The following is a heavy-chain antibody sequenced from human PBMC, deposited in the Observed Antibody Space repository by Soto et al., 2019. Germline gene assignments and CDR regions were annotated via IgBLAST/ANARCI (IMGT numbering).Heavy chain of an antibody. V-gene: IGHV3-23*01. Sequence: VQLLESGGGLVQPGGSLRLSCAASGFTFSSYAMSWVRQAPGKGLEWVSAISGSGGSTYYADSVKGRFTISRDNSKNTLYLQMNSLRAEDTAVYYCAKVGVVATSFYYYYMDVWGKGTTVTVSS. CDR1: GFTFSSYA. J-gene: IGHJ6*03. D-gene: IGHD2-15*01. CDR3: AKVGVVATSFYYYYMDV. CDR2: ISGSGGST.